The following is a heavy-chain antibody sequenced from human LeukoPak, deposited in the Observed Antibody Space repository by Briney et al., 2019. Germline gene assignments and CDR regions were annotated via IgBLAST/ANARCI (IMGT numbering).Heavy chain of an antibody. CDR1: GFTVNSNY. J-gene: IGHJ4*02. Sequence: LRLSCAASGFTVNSNYMSWVRQAPGKGLEWIGYIYYSGSTYYNPSLKSRVTISVDTSKNQFSLKLSSVTAADTAVYYCARGPYYDFWSGSYYFDYWGQGTLVTVSS. CDR3: ARGPYYDFWSGSYYFDY. V-gene: IGHV4-30-4*08. CDR2: IYYSGST. D-gene: IGHD3-3*01.